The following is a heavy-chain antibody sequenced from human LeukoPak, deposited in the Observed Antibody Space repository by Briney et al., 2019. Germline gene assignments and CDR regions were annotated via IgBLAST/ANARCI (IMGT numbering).Heavy chain of an antibody. Sequence: KTSETLSLTCTVSGGSISSYYWSWIRQPPGKGLEWIGYIYYSGSTNYNPSLKSRVTISVDTSKNQFSLKLSSVTAADTAVYYCARVDQSGYDTRGWFDPWGQGTLVTVSS. D-gene: IGHD5-12*01. CDR1: GGSISSYY. V-gene: IGHV4-59*01. CDR3: ARVDQSGYDTRGWFDP. CDR2: IYYSGST. J-gene: IGHJ5*02.